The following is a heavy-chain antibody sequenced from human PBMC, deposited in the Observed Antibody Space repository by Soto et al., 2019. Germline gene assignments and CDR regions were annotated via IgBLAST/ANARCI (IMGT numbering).Heavy chain of an antibody. CDR3: AREVMATITGAFKKSPYFDY. CDR1: GFTFSSYA. CDR2: ISYDGSNK. V-gene: IGHV3-30-3*01. D-gene: IGHD5-12*01. Sequence: QVQLVESGGGVVQPGRSLXLSCAASGFTFSSYAMHWVRQAPGKGLEWVAVISYDGSNKYYADSVKGRFTISRDNSKNTLYLQMNSLRAEDTAVYYCAREVMATITGAFKKSPYFDYWGQGTLVTVSS. J-gene: IGHJ4*02.